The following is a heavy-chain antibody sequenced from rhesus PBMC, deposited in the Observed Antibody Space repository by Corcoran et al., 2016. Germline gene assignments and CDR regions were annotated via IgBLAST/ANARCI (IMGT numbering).Heavy chain of an antibody. CDR2: ISGCGGNT. CDR3: ARVGYSSSPFFDY. D-gene: IGHD6-43*01. V-gene: IGHV4-173*01. Sequence: QLQLQESGPGLVKPSETLSLTCAVSGGSISSNYWSWIRQPPGKGLELIGRISGCGGNTDYNPSLKSRVTISTDTSKNQFSLKLGSVTAADTAVYYCARVGYSSSPFFDYWGQGVLVTVSS. CDR1: GGSISSNY. J-gene: IGHJ4*01.